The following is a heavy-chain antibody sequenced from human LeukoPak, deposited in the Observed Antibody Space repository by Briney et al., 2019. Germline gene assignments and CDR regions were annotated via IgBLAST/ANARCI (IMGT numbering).Heavy chain of an antibody. CDR1: GFTFSSYA. Sequence: GGSLRLSCAASGFTFSSYAMSWVRQAPGKGLEWVSAISSSGGSTYYADSVKGRFTISRDNSKNTLYLQMNSLRAEDTAVYYCAKVSYLDYYYGMDVWGQGTTVTVSS. V-gene: IGHV3-23*01. J-gene: IGHJ6*02. CDR3: AKVSYLDYYYGMDV. CDR2: ISSSGGST.